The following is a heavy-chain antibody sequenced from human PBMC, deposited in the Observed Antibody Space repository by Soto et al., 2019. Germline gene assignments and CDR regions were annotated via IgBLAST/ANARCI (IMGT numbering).Heavy chain of an antibody. V-gene: IGHV1-18*01. CDR3: ARDDTMIVVVTLGYYYGMDV. D-gene: IGHD3-22*01. CDR2: ISAYNGNT. CDR1: GGTFSSYT. Sequence: ASVKVSCKASGGTFSSYTISWVRQAPEQGLEWMGWISAYNGNTNYAQKLQGRVTMTTDTSTSTAYMELRSLRSDDTAVYYCARDDTMIVVVTLGYYYGMDVWGQGTTVTVSS. J-gene: IGHJ6*02.